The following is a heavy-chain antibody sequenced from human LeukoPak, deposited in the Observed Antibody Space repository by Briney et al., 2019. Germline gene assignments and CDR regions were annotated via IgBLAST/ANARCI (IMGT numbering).Heavy chain of an antibody. D-gene: IGHD6-13*01. J-gene: IGHJ3*02. CDR3: AREGSSNWDDAFNI. CDR1: GFTFKSYG. CDR2: IWYDGSNK. V-gene: IGHV3-33*01. Sequence: GGSLRLSCVASGFTFKSYGMHWVRQAPGKGLAWVAIIWYDGSNKYYADFVKGRFATSRDNSKNTLYLQMNSLRAEDTAVYYCAREGSSNWDDAFNIWGQGTMVTVSS.